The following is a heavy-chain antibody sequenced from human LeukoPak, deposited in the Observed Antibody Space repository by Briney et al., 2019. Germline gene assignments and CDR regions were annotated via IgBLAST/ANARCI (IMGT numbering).Heavy chain of an antibody. Sequence: PGGSLRLSCAASGFTFSSYGMHWVRQAPGKGLEWVAVIWHDGSNKYYADSVKGRFTISRDNSKNTLYLQMNSLRAEDTAVYYCAKSDSSGYYYAEGGSFDYWGQGTLVTVSS. J-gene: IGHJ4*02. CDR2: IWHDGSNK. CDR1: GFTFSSYG. V-gene: IGHV3-33*06. D-gene: IGHD3-22*01. CDR3: AKSDSSGYYYAEGGSFDY.